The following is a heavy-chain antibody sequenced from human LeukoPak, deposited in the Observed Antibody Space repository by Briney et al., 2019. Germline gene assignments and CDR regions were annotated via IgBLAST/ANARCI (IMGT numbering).Heavy chain of an antibody. CDR2: IYYSGST. J-gene: IGHJ6*03. V-gene: IGHV4-31*03. D-gene: IGHD2-2*01. CDR3: AREEIIVVPGALKGAYYYMDV. Sequence: PSETLSLTCTVSGGSISSGGYYWSWIRQHPGKGLEWIGYIYYSGSTYYNPSLKSRVTMSLDRSKNQFSLNLSFATAADTAVYYCAREEIIVVPGALKGAYYYMDVWGKGTTVTVSS. CDR1: GGSISSGGYY.